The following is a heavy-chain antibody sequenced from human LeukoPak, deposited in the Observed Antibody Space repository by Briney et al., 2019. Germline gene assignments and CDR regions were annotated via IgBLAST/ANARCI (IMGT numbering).Heavy chain of an antibody. CDR3: ARFRTYYDFWSGYSFDY. CDR1: GFTFNSYW. D-gene: IGHD3-3*01. CDR2: IKQDGSER. J-gene: IGHJ4*02. Sequence: GGSLRLSCAAFGFTFNSYWMSWVRQAPGKGLEWVANIKQDGSERYYVDSVKGRFTSSRDNAKNSLYLQMNSLRAEDTAVNYCARFRTYYDFWSGYSFDYWGQGTLVTVSS. V-gene: IGHV3-7*01.